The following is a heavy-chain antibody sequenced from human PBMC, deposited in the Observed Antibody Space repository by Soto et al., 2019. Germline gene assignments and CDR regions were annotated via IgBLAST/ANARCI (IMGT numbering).Heavy chain of an antibody. Sequence: VASGQVSCEASGGTFSSYAIGWVRQAPGQGLEWMGGIIPIFGTANYAQKFQGRVTITADESTSTAYMELSSQSSEDSAVDYFASARQNVLRYFDLLLSADYRGQLPLFPASS. CDR1: GGTFSSYA. D-gene: IGHD3-9*01. J-gene: IGHJ4*02. CDR2: IIPIFGTA. V-gene: IGHV1-69*13. CDR3: ASARQNVLRYFDLLLSADY.